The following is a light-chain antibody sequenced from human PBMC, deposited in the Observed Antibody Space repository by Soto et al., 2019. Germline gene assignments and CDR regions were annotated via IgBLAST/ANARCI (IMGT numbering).Light chain of an antibody. CDR3: QQSYNTPRT. Sequence: DIQMTQSPSSLSASVGDRVTITCRASQGISTYLNWYQQKPGKAPKVLISEASSLQSGVSSRFSGSGSGTDFTLTISSLQPEDFATYYCQQSYNTPRTLGQGTKVDIK. CDR2: EAS. J-gene: IGKJ1*01. V-gene: IGKV1-39*01. CDR1: QGISTY.